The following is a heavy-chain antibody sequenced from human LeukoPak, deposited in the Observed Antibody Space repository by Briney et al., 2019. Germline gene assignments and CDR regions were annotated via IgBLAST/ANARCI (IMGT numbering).Heavy chain of an antibody. CDR2: IIPILGIA. V-gene: IGHV1-69*04. Sequence: SVKVSCKASGGTFISYTISWVRQAPGQGREWMGRIIPILGIANYAQKFQGRVTITADKSTSTAYMELSSLRSEDTAVYYCAREAVVPAAIVGPFDYWGQGTLVTVSS. D-gene: IGHD2-2*01. CDR1: GGTFISYT. J-gene: IGHJ4*02. CDR3: AREAVVPAAIVGPFDY.